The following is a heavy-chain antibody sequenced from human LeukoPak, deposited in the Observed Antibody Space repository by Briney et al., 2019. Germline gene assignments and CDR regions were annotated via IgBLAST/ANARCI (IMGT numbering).Heavy chain of an antibody. D-gene: IGHD7-27*01. CDR2: IRYDGAND. V-gene: IGHV3-30*02. CDR1: GFTFSDYA. Sequence: GGSLRLSCAASGFTFSDYAIHWVRQAPGKGLEWVAFIRYDGANDYYANPVKGRFTISRDSSKNTYLQMNSLRGEDTAVYYCAKDYDWGSNYFDSWGQGTLVTVSS. J-gene: IGHJ4*02. CDR3: AKDYDWGSNYFDS.